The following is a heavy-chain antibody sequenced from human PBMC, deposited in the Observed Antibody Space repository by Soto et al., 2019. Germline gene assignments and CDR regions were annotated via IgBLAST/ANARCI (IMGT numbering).Heavy chain of an antibody. Sequence: GGSLRLSCAASGFTFTTYWMTWVRQAPGKGLEWVANIKQDGSEKYYVDSMKGRFTISRDNAKNSLYLQMNSLRAEDTAVYYCARYGYYYGMDVWGQGTTVTVSS. CDR1: GFTFTTYW. J-gene: IGHJ6*02. V-gene: IGHV3-7*03. CDR2: IKQDGSEK. D-gene: IGHD3-10*01. CDR3: ARYGYYYGMDV.